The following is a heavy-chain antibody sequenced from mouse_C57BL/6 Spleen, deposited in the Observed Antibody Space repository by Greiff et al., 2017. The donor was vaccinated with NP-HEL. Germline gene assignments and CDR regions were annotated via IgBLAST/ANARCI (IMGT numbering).Heavy chain of an antibody. CDR2: FHPYNDDT. J-gene: IGHJ1*03. CDR3: ARGELGLWYFDV. V-gene: IGHV1-47*01. CDR1: GYTFTTYP. Sequence: QVQLKQSGAELVKPGASVKMSCKASGYTFTTYPIEWMKQNHGKSLEWIGNFHPYNDDTKYNEKFKGKSTLTVEKSSSTVYLELSRLTSADSAVLYCARGELGLWYFDVWGKGTTVTGSS. D-gene: IGHD4-1*01.